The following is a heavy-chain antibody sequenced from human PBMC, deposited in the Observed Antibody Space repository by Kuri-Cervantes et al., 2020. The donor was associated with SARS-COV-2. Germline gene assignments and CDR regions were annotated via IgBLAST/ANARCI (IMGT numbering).Heavy chain of an antibody. D-gene: IGHD4-17*01. CDR1: GGSISSGDYY. CDR3: ARADPVTHLFDY. J-gene: IGHJ4*02. V-gene: IGHV4-30-4*08. CDR2: IYYSGST. Sequence: CTVSGGSISSGDYYWSWIRQPPGKGLEWIGYIYYSGSTYYNPSLKSRVTISVDTSKNQFSLKLSSVTAADTAVYYCARADPVTHLFDYWGQGTLVTVSS.